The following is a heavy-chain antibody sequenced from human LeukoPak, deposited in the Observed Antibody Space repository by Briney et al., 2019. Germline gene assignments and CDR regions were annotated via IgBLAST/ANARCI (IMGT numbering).Heavy chain of an antibody. CDR3: ANMFVRGAAAGFFDY. J-gene: IGHJ4*02. CDR2: ISGSGGST. V-gene: IGHV3-23*01. CDR1: GFTFSSYS. Sequence: GGSLRLSCAASGFTFSSYSMNWVRQAPGKGLEWVSAISGSGGSTYYADSVKGRFTISRDNSKNTLYLQMNSLRAEDTAVYYCANMFVRGAAAGFFDYWGQGTLVTVSS. D-gene: IGHD6-13*01.